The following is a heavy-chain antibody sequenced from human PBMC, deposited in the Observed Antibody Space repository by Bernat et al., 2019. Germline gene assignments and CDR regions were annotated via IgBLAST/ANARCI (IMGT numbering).Heavy chain of an antibody. CDR3: ARGGSWGFGTFDY. V-gene: IGHV4-31*03. Sequence: QVQLQESDPGLVKPSQTLSLTCTVSGGSISSGGYYWSWIRQHPGKGLEWIGYIYYSGSTYYNPSLKSRVTISVDTSKNQCSLKLSSVTAADTAVYYCARGGSWGFGTFDYWGQGTLVTVSS. D-gene: IGHD7-27*01. J-gene: IGHJ4*02. CDR2: IYYSGST. CDR1: GGSISSGGYY.